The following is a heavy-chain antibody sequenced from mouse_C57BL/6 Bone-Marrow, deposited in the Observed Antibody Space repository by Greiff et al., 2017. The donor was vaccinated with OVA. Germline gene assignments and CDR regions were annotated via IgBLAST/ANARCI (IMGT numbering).Heavy chain of an antibody. J-gene: IGHJ1*03. Sequence: QVQLQQPGAELVKPGASVKMSCKASGYTFTSYWITWVKQRPGQGLEWIGDIYPGSGSTTYNEKFKSKATLTVDTSSSTAYMQLSSLTSEDSAVYYCARSHYGSSRYFDVWGTGTTVTVSS. D-gene: IGHD1-1*01. CDR3: ARSHYGSSRYFDV. CDR1: GYTFTSYW. CDR2: IYPGSGST. V-gene: IGHV1-55*01.